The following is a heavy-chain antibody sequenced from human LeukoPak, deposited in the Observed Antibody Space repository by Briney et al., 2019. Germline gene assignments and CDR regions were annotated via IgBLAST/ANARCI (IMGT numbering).Heavy chain of an antibody. D-gene: IGHD2-15*01. Sequence: SGTLSLTCAVSGGPISSSNWWSWVRQPPGKGLEWIGEIYHSGSTNYNPSLKSRVTISVDKSKNQFSLKLSSVTAADTAVYYCAGLGYCSGGSCYYFDYWGQGTLVTVSS. CDR3: AGLGYCSGGSCYYFDY. J-gene: IGHJ4*02. V-gene: IGHV4-4*02. CDR2: IYHSGST. CDR1: GGPISSSNW.